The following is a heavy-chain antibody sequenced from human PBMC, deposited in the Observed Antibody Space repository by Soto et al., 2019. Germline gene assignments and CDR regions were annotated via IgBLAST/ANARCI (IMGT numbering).Heavy chain of an antibody. Sequence: EVQLLESGGGLVQPGGSLRLSCVVSGFTFSSSGMSWVRQAPGKGLEWVSGISDSGSRTYYEDSAKGRFTISRDNSKNTLSLEMNTLRAEDTAVYYCAKDSGWLHHYWGQGTLVTVSS. J-gene: IGHJ4*02. CDR3: AKDSGWLHHY. V-gene: IGHV3-23*01. CDR2: ISDSGSRT. D-gene: IGHD5-12*01. CDR1: GFTFSSSG.